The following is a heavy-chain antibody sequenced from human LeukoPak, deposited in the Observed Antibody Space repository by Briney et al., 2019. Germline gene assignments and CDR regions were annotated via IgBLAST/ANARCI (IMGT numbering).Heavy chain of an antibody. V-gene: IGHV5-51*01. J-gene: IGHJ3*02. CDR1: GYRFTSYW. CDR3: ASRITMINPGAFDI. CDR2: IYPGDSYT. Sequence: GESLKISCKGSGYRFTSYWIGWVRQMPGKGLELMVIIYPGDSYTRYSPSFQGQVTISADKSISTAYLQWSSLKASDTAMYYCASRITMINPGAFDIWGQGTMVTVSS. D-gene: IGHD3-22*01.